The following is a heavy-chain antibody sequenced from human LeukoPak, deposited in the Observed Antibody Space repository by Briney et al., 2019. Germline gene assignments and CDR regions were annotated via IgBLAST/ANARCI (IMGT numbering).Heavy chain of an antibody. CDR2: ISWNSGSI. J-gene: IGHJ4*02. D-gene: IGHD3-10*01. CDR1: GFTFDDYA. Sequence: GGSLRLSCAASGFTFDDYAMHWVRQAPGKGLEWVSGISWNSGSIGYADSVKDRFSISRDNAKNSLYLQMNSLRAEDTALYYCAKSKAMVRGYYFDYWGQGTLVTVSS. CDR3: AKSKAMVRGYYFDY. V-gene: IGHV3-9*01.